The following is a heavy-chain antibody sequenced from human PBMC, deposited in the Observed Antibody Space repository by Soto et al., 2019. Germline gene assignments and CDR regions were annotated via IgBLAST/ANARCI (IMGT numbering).Heavy chain of an antibody. Sequence: EVQLLESGGDLIQPGWSLRLSCAASGFTFSSNSFTWVRQAPGKGLEYVSGISIGGDKTWHADSVKGRFTVSRDNSKNTVYLQMNSLRGDDTAVYYCAKWDGYGDHWGQGTLVTVSS. CDR3: AKWDGYGDH. D-gene: IGHD5-12*01. CDR1: GFTFSSNS. CDR2: ISIGGDKT. J-gene: IGHJ5*02. V-gene: IGHV3-23*01.